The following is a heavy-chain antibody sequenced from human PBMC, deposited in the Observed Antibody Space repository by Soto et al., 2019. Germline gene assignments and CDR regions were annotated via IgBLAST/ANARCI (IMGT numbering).Heavy chain of an antibody. Sequence: EVQLVESGGGLVKPGGSLRLSCAASGFTFSSYSMNWVRQAPGKGLEWVSSISSSSSYIYYADSVKGRFTISRDNAKNSLYLQMNSLRAEDTAVYYCARDGVVVAATGVTRREFDYWGQGTLVTVSS. CDR2: ISSSSSYI. V-gene: IGHV3-21*01. CDR1: GFTFSSYS. D-gene: IGHD2-15*01. CDR3: ARDGVVVAATGVTRREFDY. J-gene: IGHJ4*02.